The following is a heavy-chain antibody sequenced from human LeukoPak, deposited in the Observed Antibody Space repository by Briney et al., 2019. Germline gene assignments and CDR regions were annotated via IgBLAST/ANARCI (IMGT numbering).Heavy chain of an antibody. J-gene: IGHJ4*02. Sequence: PGGSLRLSCAASGFTFSSYSMNWVRQAPGKGLEWVSSISSSSSYIYYADSVKGRFTISRDNAKNSLYLQMNSLRAEDTAVYYCARDGIVEYSSGWYVYCLDYWGQGTLVTVSS. CDR2: ISSSSSYI. D-gene: IGHD6-19*01. V-gene: IGHV3-21*01. CDR3: ARDGIVEYSSGWYVYCLDY. CDR1: GFTFSSYS.